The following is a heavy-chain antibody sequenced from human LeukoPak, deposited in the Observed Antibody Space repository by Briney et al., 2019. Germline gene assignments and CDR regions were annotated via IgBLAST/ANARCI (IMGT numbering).Heavy chain of an antibody. CDR2: INHSGST. CDR1: GGSFSGYY. CDR3: ARGRLAGYRNWFDP. Sequence: SETLSLTCAVYGGSFSGYYWSWIRQPPGKGLEWIGEINHSGSTNYNPSLKSRVTTSIDTSKNQFSLKLSSVTAADTAVYYCARGRLAGYRNWFDPWGQGTLVTVSS. V-gene: IGHV4-34*01. J-gene: IGHJ5*02. D-gene: IGHD3-3*02.